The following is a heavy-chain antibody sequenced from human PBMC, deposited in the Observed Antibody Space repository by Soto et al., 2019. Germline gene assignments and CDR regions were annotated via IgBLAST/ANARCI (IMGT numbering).Heavy chain of an antibody. CDR3: ARGDYDILTGYPQAPYYYGMDV. Sequence: GGSLRLSCAASGFTFSSYSMNWVRQAPGKGLEWVSSISSSSYIYYADSVKGRFTISRDNAKNSLYLQMNSLRAEDTAVYYCARGDYDILTGYPQAPYYYGMDVWGQGTTVTVSS. D-gene: IGHD3-9*01. CDR1: GFTFSSYS. CDR2: ISSSSYI. J-gene: IGHJ6*02. V-gene: IGHV3-21*01.